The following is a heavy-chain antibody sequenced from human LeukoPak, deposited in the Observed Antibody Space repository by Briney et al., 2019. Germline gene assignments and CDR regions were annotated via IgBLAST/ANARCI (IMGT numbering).Heavy chain of an antibody. J-gene: IGHJ6*04. Sequence: SRTLSLTCTVSGGSISSGGYYWSWIGQHPGKGLEWIGYMYYSGSTYYNPSLKSRVTISVDTSKNQFSLKLSSVTAADTAVYYCATDLVATTTSDYYGMDVWGKGTTVTVSS. CDR2: MYYSGST. CDR1: GGSISSGGYY. CDR3: ATDLVATTTSDYYGMDV. D-gene: IGHD5-12*01. V-gene: IGHV4-31*03.